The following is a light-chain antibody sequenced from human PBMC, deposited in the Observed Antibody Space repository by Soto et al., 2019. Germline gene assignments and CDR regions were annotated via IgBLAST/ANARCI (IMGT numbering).Light chain of an antibody. J-gene: IGKJ5*01. CDR3: QQYGSSAPIT. Sequence: TQSPSSLSASVGDRFTMTCRASQGISNYLAWYQQKPGQAPRLLIYGASIRATGIPDRFSGSGSETDFTLTISRLEPEDFALYYCQQYGSSAPITFGQGTRLEIK. CDR2: GAS. CDR1: QGISNY. V-gene: IGKV3-20*01.